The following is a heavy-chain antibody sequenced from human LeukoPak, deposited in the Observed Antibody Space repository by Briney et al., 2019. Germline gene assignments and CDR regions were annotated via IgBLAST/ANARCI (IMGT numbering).Heavy chain of an antibody. J-gene: IGHJ6*02. CDR2: ISSSSSYI. CDR3: AKDSSSSNYYYGMDV. D-gene: IGHD6-6*01. Sequence: PGGSLRLSCAASGFTFSNYRMNWVGQAPGKGLELVSSISSSSSYIYYADSVKGRFTISRDNAKNSLYLQMNSLRAEDTALFYCAKDSSSSNYYYGMDVWGQGTTVTVSS. V-gene: IGHV3-21*01. CDR1: GFTFSNYR.